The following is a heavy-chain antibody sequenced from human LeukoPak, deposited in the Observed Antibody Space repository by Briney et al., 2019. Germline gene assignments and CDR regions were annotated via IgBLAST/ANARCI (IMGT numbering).Heavy chain of an antibody. CDR3: AREHYYDSSGYPGDY. Sequence: SETLSLTCTVSGYSITSAYYWGWIRQPPGKGLEWIGSIYYSGSTYYNPSLKSRVTISVDTSKNQFSLKLNSVTAADTAVYYCAREHYYDSSGYPGDYWGQGTLVTVSS. J-gene: IGHJ4*02. V-gene: IGHV4-38-2*02. D-gene: IGHD3-22*01. CDR1: GYSITSAYY. CDR2: IYYSGST.